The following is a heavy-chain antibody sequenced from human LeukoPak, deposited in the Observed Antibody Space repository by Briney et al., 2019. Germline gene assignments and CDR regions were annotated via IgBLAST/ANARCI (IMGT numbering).Heavy chain of an antibody. CDR1: GYTFTSYG. D-gene: IGHD3-3*01. Sequence: GASVKVSCKASGYTFTSYGISWVRQAPGQGLEWMGWISGYQGSTKYAQNFQGRVTMTIDTSASTAYMELRSLRSDDTAVYYCVRTYYDFWSGYWPRPNYYYYYMDVWGKGTTVTVSS. V-gene: IGHV1-18*01. CDR3: VRTYYDFWSGYWPRPNYYYYYMDV. CDR2: ISGYQGST. J-gene: IGHJ6*03.